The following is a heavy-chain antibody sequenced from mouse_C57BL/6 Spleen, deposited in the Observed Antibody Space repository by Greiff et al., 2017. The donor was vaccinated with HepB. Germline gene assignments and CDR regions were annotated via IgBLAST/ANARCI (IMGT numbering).Heavy chain of an antibody. CDR2: ISSGSSTI. J-gene: IGHJ2*01. D-gene: IGHD1-1*01. CDR1: GFTFSDYG. V-gene: IGHV5-17*01. Sequence: EVQLVESGGGLVKPGGSLKLSCAASGFTFSDYGMHWVRQAPEKGLEWVAYISSGSSTIYYADTVKGRFTISRDNAKNTLFLQMTSLRSEDTAMYYCARRGPDFYGSSYGYFDYWGQGTTLTVSS. CDR3: ARRGPDFYGSSYGYFDY.